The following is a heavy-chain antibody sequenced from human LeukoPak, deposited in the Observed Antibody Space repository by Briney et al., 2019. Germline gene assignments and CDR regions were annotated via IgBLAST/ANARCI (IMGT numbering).Heavy chain of an antibody. CDR2: IYYSGST. D-gene: IGHD6-19*01. CDR3: ARGLLPIAVAGNDAFDI. Sequence: PSETLSLTCTVSGGSFSSSSYFWGWIRQPPGKGLEWIGSIYYSGSTYYNPSLKSRVTISVDTSKNQFSLKLSSVTAADTAVYYCARGLLPIAVAGNDAFDIWGQGTMVTVSS. J-gene: IGHJ3*02. V-gene: IGHV4-39*01. CDR1: GGSFSSSSYF.